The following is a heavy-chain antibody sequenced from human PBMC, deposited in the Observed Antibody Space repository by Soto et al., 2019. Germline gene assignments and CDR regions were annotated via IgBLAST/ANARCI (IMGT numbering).Heavy chain of an antibody. CDR1: GYSFPSYW. J-gene: IGHJ4*02. D-gene: IGHD3-22*01. Sequence: GESLKISCKGSGYSFPSYWISWVRQMPGKGLEWMGRIDPSDSYTNYSPSFQGHVTISADKSISTAYLQWSSLKASDTAMYYCARHSRSLSPFDYWGQGTLVTVSS. V-gene: IGHV5-10-1*01. CDR3: ARHSRSLSPFDY. CDR2: IDPSDSYT.